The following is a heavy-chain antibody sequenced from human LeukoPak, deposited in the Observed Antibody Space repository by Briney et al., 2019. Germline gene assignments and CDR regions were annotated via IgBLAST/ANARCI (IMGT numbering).Heavy chain of an antibody. Sequence: GGSLRLSCAASGFTFSSYSMNWVRQAPGKGLEWVSSISSSSGYIYYADSVKGRFTISRDNAKNSLYLQMNSLRAEDTAVYYCARAPPPKYQLPLDYWGQGTLVTVSS. CDR3: ARAPPPKYQLPLDY. V-gene: IGHV3-21*01. D-gene: IGHD2-2*01. CDR2: ISSSSGYI. J-gene: IGHJ4*02. CDR1: GFTFSSYS.